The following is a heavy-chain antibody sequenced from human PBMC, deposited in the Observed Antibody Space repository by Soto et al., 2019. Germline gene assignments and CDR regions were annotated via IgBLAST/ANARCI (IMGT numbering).Heavy chain of an antibody. CDR3: ARPVAARPRVWFDP. CDR1: GGSISSSSYY. J-gene: IGHJ5*02. CDR2: IYYSART. V-gene: IGHV4-39*01. Sequence: PSETLSLTCTVSGGSISSSSYYWGWIRQPPGKGLEWIGSIYYSARTSYNPSLKSRVTISVDTSKNQFSLKLSSVTAADTAVYYCARPVAARPRVWFDPWGQGTLVTVSS. D-gene: IGHD6-6*01.